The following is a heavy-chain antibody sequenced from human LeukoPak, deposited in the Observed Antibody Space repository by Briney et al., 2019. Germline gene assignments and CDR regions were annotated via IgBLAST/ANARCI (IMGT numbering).Heavy chain of an antibody. V-gene: IGHV6-1*01. CDR2: TYYRSKWYN. D-gene: IGHD5-12*01. CDR1: GDSVSSNSAA. CDR3: AREPGGAGYSGYDPFDY. Sequence: SQTLSLTCAISGDSVSSNSAAWNWIRQSPSRGLEWLGMTYYRSKWYNDYAVSVESRITINPDASKNQFSLQLNSVTPEDTAVYYCAREPGGAGYSGYDPFDYWGQGTLVTVSS. J-gene: IGHJ4*02.